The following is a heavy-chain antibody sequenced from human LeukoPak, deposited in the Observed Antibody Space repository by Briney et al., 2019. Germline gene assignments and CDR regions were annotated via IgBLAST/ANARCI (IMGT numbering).Heavy chain of an antibody. CDR1: GGSFSGYY. CDR3: ARGPGVGPDDY. V-gene: IGHV4-34*01. D-gene: IGHD3-10*01. Sequence: SETLSLTCAVYGGSFSGYYWSWIRQPPGKGLEWIGEINHSGSINYNPSLKSRVTISVDTSKNQFSLKLSSVTAADTAVYYCARGPGVGPDDYWGQGTLVTVSS. J-gene: IGHJ4*02. CDR2: INHSGSI.